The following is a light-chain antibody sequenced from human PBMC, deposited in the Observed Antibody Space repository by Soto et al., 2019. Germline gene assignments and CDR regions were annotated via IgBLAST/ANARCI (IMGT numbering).Light chain of an antibody. J-gene: IGKJ1*01. CDR3: QQYNKWPLT. CDR1: ESVSTN. Sequence: IVWTHYRAILSLAPVERVTLSCRASESVSTNLAWYQQKAGQAPRLLIYGASTRATGVPPTFSGSASGTEFTLTISSLQSEDFTVYYCQQYNKWPLTFGQGTKVDI. CDR2: GAS. V-gene: IGKV3-15*01.